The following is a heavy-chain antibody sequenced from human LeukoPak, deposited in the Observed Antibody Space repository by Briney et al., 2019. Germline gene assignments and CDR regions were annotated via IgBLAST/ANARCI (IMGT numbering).Heavy chain of an antibody. J-gene: IGHJ6*03. V-gene: IGHV3-21*01. D-gene: IGHD2-15*01. Sequence: GGSLRLSCAASGFTFSSYSMNWVRQAPGKGLEWVSSISSSSSYIYYADSVKGRFTISRDNAKNSLYLQMNSLRAEDTAVYYCATSPGHCSGGSCYPYYYYYYMDVWGKGTTVTVS. CDR2: ISSSSSYI. CDR1: GFTFSSYS. CDR3: ATSPGHCSGGSCYPYYYYYYMDV.